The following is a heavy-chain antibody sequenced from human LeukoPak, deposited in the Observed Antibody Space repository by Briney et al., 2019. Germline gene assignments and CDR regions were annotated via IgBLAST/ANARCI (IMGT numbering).Heavy chain of an antibody. CDR2: IKSKTDGGTT. CDR1: GFTFSNAW. D-gene: IGHD4-17*01. V-gene: IGHV3-15*01. Sequence: PGGSLRLSCAASGFTFSNAWMSWVRQAPGKGLEWVGRIKSKTDGGTTDYAAPVKGRFTISRDDSKNTLYLQMNSLKTEDTAVYYCTTDLLYGSTPPDYWGQGTLVTVSS. J-gene: IGHJ4*02. CDR3: TTDLLYGSTPPDY.